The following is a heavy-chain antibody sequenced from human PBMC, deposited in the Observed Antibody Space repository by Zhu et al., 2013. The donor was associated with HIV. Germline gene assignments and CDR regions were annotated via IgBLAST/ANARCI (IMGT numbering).Heavy chain of an antibody. D-gene: IGHD6-19*01. CDR3: ARDRDLTGYSSGWKDY. CDR1: GGTFTTNA. V-gene: IGHV1-2*02. CDR2: INPNSGGT. Sequence: QVQVVQSGAEVKKPGASVKVSCKASGGTFTTNAINWVRQAPGQGLEWMGWINPNSGGTNYAQKFQGRVTMTRDTSISTAYMELSRLRSDDTAVYYCARDRDLTGYSSGWKDYWGQGTLVTVSS. J-gene: IGHJ4*02.